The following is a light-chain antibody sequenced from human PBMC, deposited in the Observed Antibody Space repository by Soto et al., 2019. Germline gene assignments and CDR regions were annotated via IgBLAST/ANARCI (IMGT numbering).Light chain of an antibody. Sequence: DIQMTQSPSTLSASVGDRVTVTCRPSQSVSSALAWYQQKPGKAPKLXMYKASSLESGVPSKFSGSGSGAEFTLTISSLQPDDFATDDCLQYNSYTFTFGGGTKVDIK. CDR3: LQYNSYTFT. CDR1: QSVSSA. CDR2: KAS. V-gene: IGKV1-5*03. J-gene: IGKJ4*02.